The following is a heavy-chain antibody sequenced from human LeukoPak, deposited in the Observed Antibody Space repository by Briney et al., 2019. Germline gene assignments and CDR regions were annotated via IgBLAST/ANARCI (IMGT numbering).Heavy chain of an antibody. V-gene: IGHV1-2*02. CDR1: GYTFTGYY. CDR3: AREGRITIFGVVIIDGMDV. CDR2: INPNSGGT. J-gene: IGHJ6*02. D-gene: IGHD3-3*01. Sequence: ASVKVSCKASGYTFTGYYMHWVRQAPGQGLEWMGWINPNSGGTNYAQKFQGRVTMTRDTSISTAYMELSRLRSDDTAVYYCAREGRITIFGVVIIDGMDVWGQGTTVTVSS.